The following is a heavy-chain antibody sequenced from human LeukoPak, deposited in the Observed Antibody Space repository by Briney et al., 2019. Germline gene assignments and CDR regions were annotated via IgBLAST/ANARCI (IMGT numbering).Heavy chain of an antibody. CDR3: ARGGDIVVVPAALIGWFDP. D-gene: IGHD2-2*01. CDR2: ISYDGSNK. CDR1: GFTFSSYA. V-gene: IGHV3-30*04. Sequence: GRSLRLSCAASGFTFSSYAMHWVRQAPGKGLEWVAVISYDGSNKYYADSVKGRFTISRDNSENTLYLQLNSLRAEDTAVYYCARGGDIVVVPAALIGWFDPWGQGTLVTVSS. J-gene: IGHJ5*02.